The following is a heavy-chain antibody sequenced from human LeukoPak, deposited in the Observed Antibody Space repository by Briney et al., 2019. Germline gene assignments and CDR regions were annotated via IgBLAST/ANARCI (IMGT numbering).Heavy chain of an antibody. CDR2: IRYDGSNK. D-gene: IGHD5-18*01. J-gene: IGHJ4*02. V-gene: IGHV3-30*02. CDR3: AKGQRLTWIQPFDY. Sequence: GGSLRLSCAASGFTFSSYGTHWVRQAPGKGLEWVAFIRYDGSNKYYADSVKGRFTISRDNSKNTLYLQMNSLRAEDTAVYYCAKGQRLTWIQPFDYWGQGTLVTVSS. CDR1: GFTFSSYG.